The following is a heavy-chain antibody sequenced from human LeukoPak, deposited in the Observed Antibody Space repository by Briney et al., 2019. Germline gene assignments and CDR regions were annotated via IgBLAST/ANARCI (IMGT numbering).Heavy chain of an antibody. V-gene: IGHV4-34*01. Sequence: SETLSLSCAVYGWPISSYYLRWFRQPPGKGLEWIGEINHSGSTNYNPSLKSRVTISVDTSKNQFFLKLSSVTAADTAVYYCARSAGNDCSSTSCYGGFVGDYWGQGTLVTVSS. CDR1: GWPISSYY. D-gene: IGHD2-2*01. CDR2: INHSGST. CDR3: ARSAGNDCSSTSCYGGFVGDY. J-gene: IGHJ4*02.